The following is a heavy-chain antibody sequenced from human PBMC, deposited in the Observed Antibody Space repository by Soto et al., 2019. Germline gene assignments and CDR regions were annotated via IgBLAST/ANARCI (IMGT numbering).Heavy chain of an antibody. V-gene: IGHV1-18*01. CDR1: GDTFISSG. CDR3: ARIAYCSGGNCYSAFDI. CDR2: ISGYKGDT. D-gene: IGHD2-15*01. J-gene: IGHJ3*02. Sequence: VQSGAEVKKPGASVKVSCKASGDTFISSGISWVRQAPGQGLEWMGWISGYKGDTNYAQKFQGRVTLTTDTSTSTAYMELRSLTPGDTAIYYCARIAYCSGGNCYSAFDIWGQGTLVTVSS.